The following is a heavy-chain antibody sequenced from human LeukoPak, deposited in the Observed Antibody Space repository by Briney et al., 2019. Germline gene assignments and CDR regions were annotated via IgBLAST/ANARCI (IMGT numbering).Heavy chain of an antibody. Sequence: SETLSLTCAVYGGSFSGCYWSWIRQPPGKGLEWIGEINHSGSTNYNPSLKSRVTISVDTSKNQFSLKLSSVTAADTAVYYCARDDERDGYNSYFDYWGQGTLVTVSS. D-gene: IGHD5-24*01. J-gene: IGHJ4*02. V-gene: IGHV4-34*01. CDR3: ARDDERDGYNSYFDY. CDR1: GGSFSGCY. CDR2: INHSGST.